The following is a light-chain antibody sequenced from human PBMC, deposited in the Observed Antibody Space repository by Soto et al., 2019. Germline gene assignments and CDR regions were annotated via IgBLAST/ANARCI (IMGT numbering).Light chain of an antibody. CDR3: QSYDPTLNVV. V-gene: IGLV3-21*02. CDR1: NIGTKS. Sequence: SYELTQPPSVSVAPGQTASITCGGNNIGTKSVHWYQQKPGQAPVLVVYDDSDRPSGIPERFSGSKSGTSASLAITGLQAEDEADYYCQSYDPTLNVVFGGGTKVTVL. CDR2: DDS. J-gene: IGLJ2*01.